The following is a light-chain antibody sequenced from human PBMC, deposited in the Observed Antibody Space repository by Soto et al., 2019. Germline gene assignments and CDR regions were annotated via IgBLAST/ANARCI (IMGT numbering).Light chain of an antibody. V-gene: IGKV1-5*01. CDR3: QQYNTYPWT. CDR2: HAS. CDR1: QSFSSW. Sequence: DIQMNQSPSTLSASVGDRVTVTCRASQSFSSWLDWYQPKPGKAPKLLIYHASSFGSGVPSRFSGSGSGTEFTLTISSLQPDDFATYYCQQYNTYPWTFGPGTKVEIK. J-gene: IGKJ1*01.